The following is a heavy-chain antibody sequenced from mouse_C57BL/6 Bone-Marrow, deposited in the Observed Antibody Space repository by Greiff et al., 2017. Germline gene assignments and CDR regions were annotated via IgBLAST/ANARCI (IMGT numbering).Heavy chain of an antibody. V-gene: IGHV2-9-1*01. CDR2: IWTGGGT. CDR1: GFSLTSYA. D-gene: IGHD1-1*01. J-gene: IGHJ2*01. CDR3: AHLPFYYGSSYFDY. Sequence: VKVVESGPGLVAPSQSLSITCTVSGFSLTSYAISWVRQPPGKGLEWLGVIWTGGGTNYNSAPKSRLSISKDNSKSQVFLKMNSLQTDDTARYYCAHLPFYYGSSYFDYWGQGTTLTVSS.